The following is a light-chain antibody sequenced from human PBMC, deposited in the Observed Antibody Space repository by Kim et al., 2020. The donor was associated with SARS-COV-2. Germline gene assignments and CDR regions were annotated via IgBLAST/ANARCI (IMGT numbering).Light chain of an antibody. Sequence: GETTTNACPRSSASVAESYVQWYQQRPGRAPTIVIYEDNQRPSGVPGRFAGSVDSSSNSASLTISGLKTEDEADYFCQSYDNSGWVFGRGTELTVL. CDR1: SASVAESY. J-gene: IGLJ3*02. CDR2: EDN. V-gene: IGLV6-57*03. CDR3: QSYDNSGWV.